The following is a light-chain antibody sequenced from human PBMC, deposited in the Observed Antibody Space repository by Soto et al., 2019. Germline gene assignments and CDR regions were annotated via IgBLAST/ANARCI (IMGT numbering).Light chain of an antibody. CDR3: QQRSNWGLT. CDR1: QSVSSY. J-gene: IGKJ4*01. Sequence: EIVLTQSPATLSLSPGERATLSCRASQSVSSYLAWYQQKPGRAPRLLIYDASNRATGIPARFSGSGSGTDFTLTISSLEPEDFAVYYCQQRSNWGLTFGGGTKVDIK. CDR2: DAS. V-gene: IGKV3-11*01.